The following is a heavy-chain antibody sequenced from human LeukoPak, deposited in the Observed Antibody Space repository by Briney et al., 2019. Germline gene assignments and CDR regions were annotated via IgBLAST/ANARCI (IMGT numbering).Heavy chain of an antibody. J-gene: IGHJ1*01. CDR1: GGTFSSYA. D-gene: IGHD1-26*01. CDR2: IIPIFGAA. V-gene: IGHV1-69*13. CDR3: ARGWELLPHGFQH. Sequence: SVKVSCKASGGTFSSYAISWVRQAPGQGLEWMGGIIPIFGAANYAQKFQGRVTITADESTSTAYMELSSLRSEDTAVYYCARGWELLPHGFQHWGQGTLVTVSS.